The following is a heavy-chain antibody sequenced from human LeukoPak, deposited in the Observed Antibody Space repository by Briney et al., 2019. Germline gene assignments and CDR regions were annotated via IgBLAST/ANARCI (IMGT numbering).Heavy chain of an antibody. CDR3: ARVTCSSTSCPRKDAFDI. CDR2: IYYSGTT. J-gene: IGHJ3*02. V-gene: IGHV4-59*01. Sequence: PSETLSLNCTVYGGSISYYYWSWLRKPPGKELEWIGYIYYSGTTNYNPSLKSRVTISVDTSKNQFSLNLSSVTAADTAVYYCARVTCSSTSCPRKDAFDIWGQGTMVTVSS. CDR1: GGSISYYY. D-gene: IGHD2-2*01.